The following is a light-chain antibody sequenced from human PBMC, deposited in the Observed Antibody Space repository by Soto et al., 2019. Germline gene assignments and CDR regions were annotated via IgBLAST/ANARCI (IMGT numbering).Light chain of an antibody. V-gene: IGLV1-47*01. CDR3: ATWDDSLSAL. Sequence: QPVLTQPPSASGTPGQRVTISCSGSRSNIGSNYVYWYQQLPGTAPKLLIYRNNQRPSGVPDRFSGSKSGTSASLAISGLRSEDEADYYCATWDDSLSALFGGGTKLTVL. CDR1: RSNIGSNY. J-gene: IGLJ2*01. CDR2: RNN.